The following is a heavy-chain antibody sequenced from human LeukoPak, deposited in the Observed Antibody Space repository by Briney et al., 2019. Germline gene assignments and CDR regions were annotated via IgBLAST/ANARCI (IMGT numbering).Heavy chain of an antibody. J-gene: IGHJ5*02. Sequence: GGSPRLSCAASGFTFRDYYRSCIRDSPRERLEWGSYISSSGSTIEYADSVKGRFTISRANAKNSQYRQMNRWRAENPAAYYCARGPVTRWETLDWFDPWGQGTLVSVFS. CDR2: ISSSGSTI. V-gene: IGHV3-11*01. CDR3: ARGPVTRWETLDWFDP. D-gene: IGHD1-26*01. CDR1: GFTFRDYY.